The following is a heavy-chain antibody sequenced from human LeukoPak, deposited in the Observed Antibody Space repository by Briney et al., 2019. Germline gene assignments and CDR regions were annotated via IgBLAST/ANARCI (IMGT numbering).Heavy chain of an antibody. J-gene: IGHJ4*02. CDR3: ARGPLRGYYFDY. CDR2: IIPIFGTA. D-gene: IGHD6-13*01. Sequence: ASVKVSCKASGGTFSSYAISWVRQAPGQGLEWTGGIIPIFGTANYAQKFQGRVTITADESTSTAYMELSSLRSEDTAVYYCARGPLRGYYFDYWGQGTLVTVSS. CDR1: GGTFSSYA. V-gene: IGHV1-69*01.